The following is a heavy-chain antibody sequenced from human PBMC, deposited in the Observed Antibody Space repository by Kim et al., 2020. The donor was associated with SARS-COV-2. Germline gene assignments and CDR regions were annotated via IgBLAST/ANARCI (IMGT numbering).Heavy chain of an antibody. Sequence: GGSLRLSCVASKFTFSNYWMSWVRQAPGKGLEWVANIKQDGSENYYADSVKGRFTISRDNAKNSLYLQLNSLRVDDTSVYYCAKNMAGCYYFPDDWGQGTLVTVSS. D-gene: IGHD1-26*01. J-gene: IGHJ4*02. CDR2: IKQDGSEN. CDR3: AKNMAGCYYFPDD. V-gene: IGHV3-7*01. CDR1: KFTFSNYW.